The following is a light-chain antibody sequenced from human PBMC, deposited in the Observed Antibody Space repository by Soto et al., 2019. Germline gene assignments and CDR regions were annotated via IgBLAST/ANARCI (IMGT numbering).Light chain of an antibody. CDR3: QQYNTYSWS. CDR2: DAS. Sequence: DIQRTQSPSTLSASVGDRVTITCRASQSVNTWLAWYQQKPGKAPRLLIYDASNLQGGVPSRFSGSGSGTEFPLTISSLQPDDFATYYCQQYNTYSWSFGQGTKLEVK. J-gene: IGKJ1*01. V-gene: IGKV1-5*01. CDR1: QSVNTW.